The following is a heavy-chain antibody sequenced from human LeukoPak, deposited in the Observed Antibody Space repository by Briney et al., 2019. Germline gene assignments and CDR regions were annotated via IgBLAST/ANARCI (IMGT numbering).Heavy chain of an antibody. CDR2: IYHSGST. D-gene: IGHD6-13*01. Sequence: PSETLSLTCAVSGGSIKSNNWWSWVRQPPGKGLEWIGEIYHSGSTNYNPSLKSRVTISVDTSKDQFSLKLSSVTAADTAVYYCARGISSSSWYFRLDYFDYWGQGTLVTVSS. V-gene: IGHV4-4*02. CDR3: ARGISSSSWYFRLDYFDY. CDR1: GGSIKSNNW. J-gene: IGHJ4*02.